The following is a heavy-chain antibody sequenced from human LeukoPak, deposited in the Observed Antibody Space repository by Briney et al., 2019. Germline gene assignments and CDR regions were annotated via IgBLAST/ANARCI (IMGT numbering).Heavy chain of an antibody. J-gene: IGHJ6*03. CDR1: GFTFSSYW. Sequence: GGSLRLSCAASGFTFSSYWMHWVRQAPGKGLVWVPRINSDGSSTSYADSVKGRFTISRDNAKNTLYLQMNSLRAEDTAVYYCARGGYNWNYADYYYMDVWGKGTTVTVSS. CDR3: ARGGYNWNYADYYYMDV. V-gene: IGHV3-74*01. CDR2: INSDGSST. D-gene: IGHD1-7*01.